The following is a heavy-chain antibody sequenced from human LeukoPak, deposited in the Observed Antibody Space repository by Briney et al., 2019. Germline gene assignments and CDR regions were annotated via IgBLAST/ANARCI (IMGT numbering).Heavy chain of an antibody. V-gene: IGHV4-4*07. CDR2: IYTSGST. D-gene: IGHD6-6*01. CDR3: ARDPVEYSSPYYFDY. CDR1: GGSISSYY. J-gene: IGHJ4*02. Sequence: PSETLSLTCTVSGGSISSYYWSWIRQPAGKGLEWIGRIYTSGSTNYNPSLKSRVTMSVDTSKNQFSLKLSSVTAADTAVYYCARDPVEYSSPYYFDYWGQGTLVTVSS.